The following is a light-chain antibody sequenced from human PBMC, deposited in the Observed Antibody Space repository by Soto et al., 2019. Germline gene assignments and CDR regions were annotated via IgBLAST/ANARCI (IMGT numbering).Light chain of an antibody. CDR2: YDD. J-gene: IGLJ3*02. CDR1: SSNIGNNA. Sequence: QSVLTQPPSVSAAPRQRVTISCSGSSSNIGNNAVNWYQQLPGKAPKLLIHYDDRVPSGVSDRFSASTSGTSASLAISGRQSADEADYYCAAWDDSLKGPVFGGGTKLTVL. CDR3: AAWDDSLKGPV. V-gene: IGLV1-36*01.